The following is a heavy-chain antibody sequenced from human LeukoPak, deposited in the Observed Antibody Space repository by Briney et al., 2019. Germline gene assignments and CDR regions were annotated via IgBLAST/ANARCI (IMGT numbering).Heavy chain of an antibody. J-gene: IGHJ5*02. CDR2: INHSGST. V-gene: IGHV4-34*01. D-gene: IGHD3-10*01. CDR3: ARHVGGRNGSGMVWFDP. Sequence: PSETLSLTCGVYDGSFSSYYWSWIRQPPGKGLEWIGEINHSGSTNYNPSLKSRVTISVDTSKNQFSLKLSSVTAADTAVYYCARHVGGRNGSGMVWFDPWGQGTLVTVSS. CDR1: DGSFSSYY.